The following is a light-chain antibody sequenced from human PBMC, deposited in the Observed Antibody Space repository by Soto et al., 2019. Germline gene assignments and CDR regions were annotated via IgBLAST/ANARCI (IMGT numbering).Light chain of an antibody. V-gene: IGKV1-5*01. Sequence: DIQMTQSPSTLSASVGDTVTITCRASQSVSDSLAWYQVKPGEAPKLLIFDVSNLETGVPSRFSGSGSGTEFSLTIRGLQPDDFATYYCQNYNAPPWTFGQGTKVEIK. CDR3: QNYNAPPWT. J-gene: IGKJ1*01. CDR2: DVS. CDR1: QSVSDS.